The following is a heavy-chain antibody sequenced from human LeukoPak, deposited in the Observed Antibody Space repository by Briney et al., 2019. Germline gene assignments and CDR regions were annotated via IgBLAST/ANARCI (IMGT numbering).Heavy chain of an antibody. J-gene: IGHJ6*03. V-gene: IGHV3-33*01. CDR3: ARDEGWGSFYYYMDV. CDR1: GFTFSSYG. Sequence: GGSLRLSCAASGFTFSSYGMHWVRQAPGKGLEWVAVIWYDGSNKYYADSVKGRFTISRDNSKNTLYLQMNSLRAEDTAVYYCARDEGWGSFYYYMDVWGKGTTVTVSS. CDR2: IWYDGSNK. D-gene: IGHD7-27*01.